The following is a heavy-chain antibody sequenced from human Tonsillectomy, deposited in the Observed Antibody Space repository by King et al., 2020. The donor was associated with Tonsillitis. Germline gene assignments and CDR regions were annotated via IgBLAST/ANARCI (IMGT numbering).Heavy chain of an antibody. Sequence: QLVQSGGGVVQPGRSLRLSCAASGFTFTDCGIHWVRQAPGKGLEWVAVVSYDENDKYYADSVKGRFTISRDNSRSTVFLQMNSLRPEDTAVYYCARDPAVRYPLDYWGQGTLVTVSS. V-gene: IGHV3-30*03. CDR3: ARDPAVRYPLDY. CDR1: GFTFTDCG. CDR2: VSYDENDK. J-gene: IGHJ4*02. D-gene: IGHD3-16*02.